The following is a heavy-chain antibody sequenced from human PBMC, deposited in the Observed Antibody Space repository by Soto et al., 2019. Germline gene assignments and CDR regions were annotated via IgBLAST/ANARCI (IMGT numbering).Heavy chain of an antibody. J-gene: IGHJ5*01. CDR2: INAGNGNT. D-gene: IGHD5-18*01. Sequence: ASVKVSCKASGYTFTGYAMHWVRQAPGQRLEWMGWINAGNGNTKYSQKFQGRVTITRDTSASTAYMELSSLRSEDTAVYYCARGPHGYSYGDSWGQGTLVTVSS. CDR1: GYTFTGYA. V-gene: IGHV1-3*01. CDR3: ARGPHGYSYGDS.